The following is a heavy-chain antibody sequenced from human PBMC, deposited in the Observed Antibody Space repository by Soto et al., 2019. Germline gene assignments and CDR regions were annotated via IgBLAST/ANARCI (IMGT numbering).Heavy chain of an antibody. D-gene: IGHD3-22*01. CDR2: ISSSSSYI. V-gene: IGHV3-21*01. CDR3: ARVVDYYDPYYYYGMDV. J-gene: IGHJ6*02. Sequence: GGSLRLSCAASGFTFSIYSMNWVGQGPGKGLEWVSSISSSSSYIYYADSVKGRFTISGDNAKNSLYLQMNSLRAEDTAVYYCARVVDYYDPYYYYGMDVWGQGTTVTVSS. CDR1: GFTFSIYS.